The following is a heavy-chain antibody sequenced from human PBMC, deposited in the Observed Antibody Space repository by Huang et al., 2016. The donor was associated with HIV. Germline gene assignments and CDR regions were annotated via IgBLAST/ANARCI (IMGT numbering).Heavy chain of an antibody. Sequence: QVHLVQSGAEVKKPGASVKVSCKDSGYTFTNYDINWVRQAPGRGLEWMGWMNPNTGNTGFAQSFQGRVTMTRKTAITTAYMELTSLTSEDTAVYYCARSAYGDLDYWGLGTLVIVSS. V-gene: IGHV1-8*02. CDR3: ARSAYGDLDY. CDR1: GYTFTNYD. CDR2: MNPNTGNT. D-gene: IGHD4-17*01. J-gene: IGHJ4*02.